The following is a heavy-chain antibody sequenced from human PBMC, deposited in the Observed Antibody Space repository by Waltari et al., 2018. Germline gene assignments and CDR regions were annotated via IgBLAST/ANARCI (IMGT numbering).Heavy chain of an antibody. V-gene: IGHV1-8*01. J-gene: IGHJ5*02. CDR1: GNTKGNYD. CDR2: MNQNSGNA. Sequence: QEQMEQSGAEVKKPGASVKVSGKAFGNTKGNYDFNWVRQATGEGLEWMGWMNQNSGNAGYAQKFQGRVTMTWNTSVSTAYMELRSLRSDDTAMYYCARGYNSSWYGAYFDPWGQGTQVTVSS. CDR3: ARGYNSSWYGAYFDP. D-gene: IGHD6-13*01.